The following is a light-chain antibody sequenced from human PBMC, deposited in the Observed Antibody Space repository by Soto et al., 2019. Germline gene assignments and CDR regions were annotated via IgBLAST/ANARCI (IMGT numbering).Light chain of an antibody. Sequence: EIVMTQSPATLSVSPGERATLSCRASQSVSTKLACYRHKPGQAPRLLIYGASTRATGIPARFSGSGSGTEFTLTINSLQSEDFAVYYCQQYKNWPHFTFGPGTTVDIK. J-gene: IGKJ3*01. CDR1: QSVSTK. CDR2: GAS. CDR3: QQYKNWPHFT. V-gene: IGKV3-15*01.